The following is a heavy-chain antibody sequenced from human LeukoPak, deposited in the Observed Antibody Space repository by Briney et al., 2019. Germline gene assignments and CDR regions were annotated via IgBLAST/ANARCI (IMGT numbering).Heavy chain of an antibody. J-gene: IGHJ4*02. V-gene: IGHV4-34*01. D-gene: IGHD3-22*01. Sequence: SETLSLTCAVYGGSFSGYYWSWIRQPPGKGLEWIGEINHSGSTNYNPSLKSRVTTSVDTSKNQFSLKLSSVTAADTAVYYCARDRRYDSSGYSYWGQGTLVTVSS. CDR1: GGSFSGYY. CDR3: ARDRRYDSSGYSY. CDR2: INHSGST.